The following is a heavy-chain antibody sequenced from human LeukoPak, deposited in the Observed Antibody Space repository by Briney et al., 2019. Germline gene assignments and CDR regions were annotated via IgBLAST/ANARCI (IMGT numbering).Heavy chain of an antibody. D-gene: IGHD6-13*01. CDR3: ARVAVAGPTGWFDP. Sequence: GGSLRLSCAASGFTLNSYTLSWVRQAPGKGLEWVSSISSTSSYIHYADSVKGRFAISRDNPDNVVYLQMNSLRAEDTAVYYCARVAVAGPTGWFDPWGQGTLVTVSS. V-gene: IGHV3-21*01. J-gene: IGHJ5*02. CDR2: ISSTSSYI. CDR1: GFTLNSYT.